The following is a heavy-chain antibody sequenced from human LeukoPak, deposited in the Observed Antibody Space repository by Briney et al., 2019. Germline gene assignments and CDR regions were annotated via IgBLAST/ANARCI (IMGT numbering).Heavy chain of an antibody. J-gene: IGHJ4*02. D-gene: IGHD1-7*01. Sequence: GGSLRLSCSASGFTFSSYSMNWVRQAPGKGLGWVSYISSSSSTIYYADSVKGRFTISRDNAKNSLYLQMNSLRAEDTAVYYCARELSITVTNFDYWGQGTLVTVSS. CDR1: GFTFSSYS. CDR3: ARELSITVTNFDY. CDR2: ISSSSSTI. V-gene: IGHV3-48*01.